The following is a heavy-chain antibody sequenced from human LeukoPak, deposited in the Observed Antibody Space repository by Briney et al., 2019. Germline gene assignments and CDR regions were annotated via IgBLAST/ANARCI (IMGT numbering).Heavy chain of an antibody. CDR2: ISYDGSNK. CDR3: ARDRFAPQLEYYYGMDV. V-gene: IGHV3-30*14. D-gene: IGHD6-13*01. Sequence: GGSLRLSCAASGFTFSSYAMHWVRQAPGKGLEWVAVISYDGSNKYYADSVKGRFTISRDNSKNTMYLQMNSLRAEDTAVYYCARDRFAPQLEYYYGMDVWGQGTTVTVSS. CDR1: GFTFSSYA. J-gene: IGHJ6*02.